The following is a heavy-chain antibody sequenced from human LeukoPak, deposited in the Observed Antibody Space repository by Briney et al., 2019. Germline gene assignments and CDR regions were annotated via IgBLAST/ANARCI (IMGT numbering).Heavy chain of an antibody. CDR3: ARDPGIVGAV. Sequence: GGSLRLSCAPSGFIFSNYNMNWVRQAPGKGLEWVSSISSSSTYIYYADSVKGRFTISRDNAKNSLFLQMNSLRAEDTAVYYCARDPGIVGAVWGQGTLVTVSS. D-gene: IGHD1-26*01. CDR2: ISSSSTYI. J-gene: IGHJ4*02. CDR1: GFIFSNYN. V-gene: IGHV3-21*01.